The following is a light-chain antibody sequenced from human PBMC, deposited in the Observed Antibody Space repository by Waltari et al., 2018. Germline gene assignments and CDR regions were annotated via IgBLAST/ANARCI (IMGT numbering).Light chain of an antibody. CDR3: QQCYGSPYT. J-gene: IGKJ2*01. V-gene: IGKV4-1*01. CDR1: QSVFYANNKNY. CDR2: WAS. Sequence: DIVMTQSPDSLGVSLGERATIHCKSSQSVFYANNKNYLAWHQQRPGQPPKLLIYWASTRATGVPDRFSGSGSGTDFTLTISSLQAEDAAIYYCQQCYGSPYTFGQGTKLDI.